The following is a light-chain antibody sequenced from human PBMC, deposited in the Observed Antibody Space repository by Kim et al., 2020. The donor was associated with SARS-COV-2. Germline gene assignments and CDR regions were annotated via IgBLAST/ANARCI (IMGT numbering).Light chain of an antibody. V-gene: IGLV2-14*03. CDR3: SSYTRSSTNYV. Sequence: QSITISSTGISSDVGGYNYVSWYQQHPGKAPKLMIFDVSNRPSGISNRFSGSKSGNTASLTISGLQAEDEADYYCSSYTRSSTNYVFGTGTKVTVL. CDR2: DVS. CDR1: SSDVGGYNY. J-gene: IGLJ1*01.